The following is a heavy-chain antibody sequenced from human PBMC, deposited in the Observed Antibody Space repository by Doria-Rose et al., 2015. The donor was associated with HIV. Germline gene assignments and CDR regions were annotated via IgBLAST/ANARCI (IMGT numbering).Heavy chain of an antibody. Sequence: QVQLVQSGTEVKKPGSSVKVSCKASGGTFGNSVIGWVRQAPGQGLEWMGGIIPMLGTTNYAQKFQGRVTIIADKSTSTAYMELGSLRSDDTAVYYCARAPAAGVSSYYYHYGLDVWGQGTPVTVS. V-gene: IGHV1-69*14. CDR2: IIPMLGTT. CDR1: GGTFGNSV. D-gene: IGHD6-13*01. J-gene: IGHJ6*02. CDR3: ARAPAAGVSSYYYHYGLDV.